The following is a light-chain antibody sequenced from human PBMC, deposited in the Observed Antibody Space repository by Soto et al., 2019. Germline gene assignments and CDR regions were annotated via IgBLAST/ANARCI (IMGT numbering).Light chain of an antibody. V-gene: IGLV2-14*01. CDR3: SSYTSSSLGVV. CDR1: SSDVGGYNY. J-gene: IGLJ2*01. Sequence: QSALTQPASVSGSPGQSITISCTGTSSDVGGYNYVSWYQQHPGKAPKLMIYDVSNRPSGVSNRFSGSKSGNTASLTISGLQAEDEADYYGSSYTSSSLGVVFGGGTKVTVL. CDR2: DVS.